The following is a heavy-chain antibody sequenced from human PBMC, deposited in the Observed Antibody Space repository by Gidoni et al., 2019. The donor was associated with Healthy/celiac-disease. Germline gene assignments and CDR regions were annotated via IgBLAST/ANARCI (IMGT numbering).Heavy chain of an antibody. V-gene: IGHV1-69*01. CDR1: GGTFSSYS. D-gene: IGHD3-10*01. CDR2: IIPIFGTA. CDR3: ARDPRYQYYGSGAAFDI. Sequence: QVQLVQSGAEVKKPGSSVKVSCKASGGTFSSYSISWVRQAPGQGLEWMGGIIPIFGTANYAQKFQGRVTITADESTSTAYMELSSLRSEDTAVYYCARDPRYQYYGSGAAFDIWGQGTMVTVSS. J-gene: IGHJ3*02.